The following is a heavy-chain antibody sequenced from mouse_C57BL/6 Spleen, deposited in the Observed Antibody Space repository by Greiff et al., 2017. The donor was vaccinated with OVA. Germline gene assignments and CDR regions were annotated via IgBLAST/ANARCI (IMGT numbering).Heavy chain of an antibody. Sequence: QVQLKQSGPELVKPGASVKISCKASGYAFSSSWMNWVKQRPGKGLEWIGRIYPGDGDTNYNGKFKGKATLTADKSSSTAYMQLSSLTSEDSAVYFCAPSITTAMDYWGQGTSGTVSS. CDR3: APSITTAMDY. CDR1: GYAFSSSW. CDR2: IYPGDGDT. D-gene: IGHD1-1*01. J-gene: IGHJ4*01. V-gene: IGHV1-82*01.